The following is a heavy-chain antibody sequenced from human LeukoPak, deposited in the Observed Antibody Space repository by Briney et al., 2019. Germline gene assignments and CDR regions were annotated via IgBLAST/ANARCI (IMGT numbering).Heavy chain of an antibody. CDR3: TTRTDSSGILDY. J-gene: IGHJ4*02. CDR1: GFTFSNAW. CDR2: IKRKTDGGTT. Sequence: GGSLRLSCAASGFTFSNAWMTWVRQAPGKGLEWVGRIKRKTDGGTTDYAAPVKGRFTISRDDSKNTLYLQMSNLQTEDTAVYYCTTRTDSSGILDYWGQGTLVTVSS. D-gene: IGHD4-23*01. V-gene: IGHV3-15*01.